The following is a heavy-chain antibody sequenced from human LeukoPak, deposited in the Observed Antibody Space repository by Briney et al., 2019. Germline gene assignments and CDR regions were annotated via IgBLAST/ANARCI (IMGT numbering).Heavy chain of an antibody. CDR3: AKDRVGYCSSTSCSGGFDY. CDR2: IRYDGSNK. D-gene: IGHD2-2*01. Sequence: GGSLRLSCAASGFTFSSYGMHWVRQAPGKGLEWVAFIRYDGSNKYYADSVKGRFTISRDNSKNTLYLQMNSLRAEDTAVYYCAKDRVGYCSSTSCSGGFDYWGQGTLVTVSS. V-gene: IGHV3-30*02. J-gene: IGHJ4*02. CDR1: GFTFSSYG.